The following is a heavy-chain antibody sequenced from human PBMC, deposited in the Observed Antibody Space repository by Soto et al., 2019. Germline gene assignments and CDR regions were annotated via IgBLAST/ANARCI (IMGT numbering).Heavy chain of an antibody. D-gene: IGHD6-6*01. Sequence: ASVKVSCKASGGTFSSYTISWVRQAPGQGLEWMGRIIPILGIANYAQKFQGRVTITADKSTSTAYMELSSLRSEDTAVYYCAREERGYIAARPFDYWGQGTLVTVSS. CDR3: AREERGYIAARPFDY. CDR2: IIPILGIA. CDR1: GGTFSSYT. J-gene: IGHJ4*02. V-gene: IGHV1-69*04.